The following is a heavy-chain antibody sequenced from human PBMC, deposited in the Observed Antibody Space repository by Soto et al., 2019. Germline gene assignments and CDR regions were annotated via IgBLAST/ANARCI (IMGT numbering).Heavy chain of an antibody. CDR1: GGSISSYY. D-gene: IGHD4-17*01. J-gene: IGHJ4*02. V-gene: IGHV4-59*01. CDR3: ARKLRWFDY. CDR2: IYYSGST. Sequence: QVQLQESGPGLVKPSETLSLTCTVSGGSISSYYWSWIRQPPGKGLEWIGYIYYSGSTNYNPSLKSRVTISVDTSKNQFSLKLSSVTAADTAVYYCARKLRWFDYWGQGTLVTVSS.